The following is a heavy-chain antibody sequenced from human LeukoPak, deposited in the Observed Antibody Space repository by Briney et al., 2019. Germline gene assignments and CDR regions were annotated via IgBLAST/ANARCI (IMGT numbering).Heavy chain of an antibody. V-gene: IGHV3-30*18. CDR3: AKDSYYDSGWAFDI. CDR2: ISYDGSNK. J-gene: IGHJ3*02. D-gene: IGHD3-22*01. Sequence: PGGSLRLSCAASGFTFSSYGMHWVRQAPGKGLEWVAVISYDGSNKYYADSVKGRFTISRDNSKNTLYLQMNSLRAEDTAVYYCAKDSYYDSGWAFDIWGQGTMVTVSS. CDR1: GFTFSSYG.